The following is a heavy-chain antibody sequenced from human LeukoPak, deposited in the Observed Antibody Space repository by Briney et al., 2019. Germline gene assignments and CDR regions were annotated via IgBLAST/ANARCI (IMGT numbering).Heavy chain of an antibody. V-gene: IGHV3-23*01. CDR1: GFTFSNYG. D-gene: IGHD2-2*01. CDR3: AKGWGYCSSTSCYPFDY. CDR2: ISGSGAGT. Sequence: GGSLRLSCAASGFTFSNYGMSWVRQAPGKGLEWVSAISGSGAGTYYADSVKGRFTVSRDNSKNTLYLQMNSLRAEDTAVYYCAKGWGYCSSTSCYPFDYWGQGTLVTVSS. J-gene: IGHJ4*02.